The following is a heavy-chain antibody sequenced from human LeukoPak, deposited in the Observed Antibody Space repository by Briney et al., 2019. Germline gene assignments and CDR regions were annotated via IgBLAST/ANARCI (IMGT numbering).Heavy chain of an antibody. D-gene: IGHD3-3*01. V-gene: IGHV3-30-3*01. CDR3: ARTFWNGSYYFDY. CDR2: ISYDGSNK. Sequence: GGSLRLSCAASGFTFSSYAMHWVRQAPGKGLEWVAVISYDGSNKYYADSVKGRFTISRDNSKNTLYLQMNSLRAEDTAVYYCARTFWNGSYYFDYWGQGTLVTVSS. J-gene: IGHJ4*02. CDR1: GFTFSSYA.